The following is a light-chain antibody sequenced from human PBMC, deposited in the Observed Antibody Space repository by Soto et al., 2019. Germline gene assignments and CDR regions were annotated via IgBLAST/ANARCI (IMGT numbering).Light chain of an antibody. CDR1: QSVSSY. J-gene: IGKJ1*01. V-gene: IGKV3-11*01. CDR2: VAS. Sequence: EIVLTQSPGTLSSSPGERATLSCRASQSVSSYLAWYQQKPGQAPRLLIYVASTRATGISARFSGSGSGTDFTLTISSLEPEDFAMYYCQQRSNWPVTFGQGTKVEVK. CDR3: QQRSNWPVT.